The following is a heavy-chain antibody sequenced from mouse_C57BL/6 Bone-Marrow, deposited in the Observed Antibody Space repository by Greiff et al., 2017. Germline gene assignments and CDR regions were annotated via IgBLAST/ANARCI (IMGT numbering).Heavy chain of an antibody. CDR2: IDPSDSYT. CDR1: GYTFTSYW. J-gene: IGHJ4*01. V-gene: IGHV1-50*01. Sequence: QVQLQQPGAELVKPGASVKLSCKASGYTFTSYWMQWVKQRPGQGLEWIGEIDPSDSYTNYNQKFKGKATLTVDTSSSTAYMQLSSLTAEDSAVYYCARSSNYAYYAMDYWGQGTSVTGSA. CDR3: ARSSNYAYYAMDY. D-gene: IGHD2-5*01.